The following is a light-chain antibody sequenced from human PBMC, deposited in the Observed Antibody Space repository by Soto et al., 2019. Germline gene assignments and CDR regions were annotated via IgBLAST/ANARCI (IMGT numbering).Light chain of an antibody. CDR3: QQSDSTPPWT. V-gene: IGKV1-39*01. CDR2: AAS. J-gene: IGKJ1*01. Sequence: DIQMTPSPSSLSASVGDRVTITCRASQSISSYLNWYQQKPGKAPKLLIYAASSLQSGVPSRFSGSGSWTDFTLTISSLQPEDFATYYCQQSDSTPPWTFGQGTKVEIK. CDR1: QSISSY.